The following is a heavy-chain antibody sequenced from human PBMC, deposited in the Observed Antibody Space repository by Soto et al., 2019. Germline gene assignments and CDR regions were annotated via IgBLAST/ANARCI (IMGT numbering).Heavy chain of an antibody. D-gene: IGHD2-2*01. CDR1: GGSISLNY. J-gene: IGHJ4*02. V-gene: IGHV4-59*01. CDR2: VYNSGST. CDR3: ARGRESYHRNHVAY. Sequence: TLSLTCTVSGGSISLNYWTWIRQPPGKGLEWIGSVYNSGSTNYNPSLKSRVTISVDTSKNQFSLRLSSVTAADTAVYYCARGRESYHRNHVAYWGQGNLVTVSS.